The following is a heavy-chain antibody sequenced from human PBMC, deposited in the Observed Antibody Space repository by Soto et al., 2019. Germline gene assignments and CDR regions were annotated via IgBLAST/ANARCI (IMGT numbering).Heavy chain of an antibody. CDR1: GGSISSYY. J-gene: IGHJ4*02. D-gene: IGHD6-19*01. CDR2: IYYSGST. Sequence: SATLSLTCTVPGGSISSYYWNWIRQPPGKGLEWIGYIYYSGSTNYNPSLKSRVTISVDTSKNQFSLKVSSVTAADTAVYYCASDSSGSYYFDYWGQGTLVTVSS. CDR3: ASDSSGSYYFDY. V-gene: IGHV4-59*01.